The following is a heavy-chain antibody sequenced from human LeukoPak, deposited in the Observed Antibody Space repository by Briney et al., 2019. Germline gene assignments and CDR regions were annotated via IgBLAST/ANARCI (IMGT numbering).Heavy chain of an antibody. CDR1: GYTFTNYD. V-gene: IGHV1-8*01. J-gene: IGHJ5*02. CDR2: MNPNSGNT. Sequence: GASVRVSCKTSGYTFTNYDINWVRQATGQGLEWMGWMNPNSGNTGYAQKFQGRVTMTRNTSISTAYMELSSLRSEDTAVYYCARPHCSSTDCYPPEWFDPWGQGTLVTVSS. D-gene: IGHD2-2*01. CDR3: ARPHCSSTDCYPPEWFDP.